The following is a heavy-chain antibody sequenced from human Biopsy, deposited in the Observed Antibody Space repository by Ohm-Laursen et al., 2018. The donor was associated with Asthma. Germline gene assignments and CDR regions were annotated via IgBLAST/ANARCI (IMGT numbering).Heavy chain of an antibody. V-gene: IGHV1-24*01. Sequence: GSSVKVSCKLSGYSLTDLSMHWVRQAPGQGLEWMGGHDHKEGGTVNARRFQGRVTMTEDTSTDTAYMELSSLSPDDTAVYYCASDFPKDYVRYNFQFWGQGTLVTVSS. D-gene: IGHD4-17*01. J-gene: IGHJ4*02. CDR2: HDHKEGGT. CDR1: GYSLTDLS. CDR3: ASDFPKDYVRYNFQF.